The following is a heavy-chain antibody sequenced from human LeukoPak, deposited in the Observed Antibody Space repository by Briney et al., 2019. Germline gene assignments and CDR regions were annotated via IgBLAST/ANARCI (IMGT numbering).Heavy chain of an antibody. Sequence: GASVKVSCKASGYTFTSYAMNWVRQAPGQGLEWMGWINTNTGNPTYAQGFTGRFVFSLDTSVSTAYLQISSLKAEDTAVYYCARAGITMVRGPLHYYGMDVWGQGTTVTVSS. CDR1: GYTFTSYA. D-gene: IGHD3-10*01. V-gene: IGHV7-4-1*02. J-gene: IGHJ6*02. CDR3: ARAGITMVRGPLHYYGMDV. CDR2: INTNTGNP.